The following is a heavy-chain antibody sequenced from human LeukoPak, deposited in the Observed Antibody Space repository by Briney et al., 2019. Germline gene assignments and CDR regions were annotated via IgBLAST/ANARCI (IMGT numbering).Heavy chain of an antibody. CDR1: GYTFTGYY. CDR3: AREGGPDIVGATTGAFDT. J-gene: IGHJ3*02. CDR2: INPNSGGT. V-gene: IGHV1-2*02. Sequence: ASVKVSCKASGYTFTGYYMHWVRQAPGQGLEWMGWINPNSGGTNYAQKFQGRVTMTRDTSISTAYMELSRLRSDDTAVYYCAREGGPDIVGATTGAFDTWGQGTMVTVSS. D-gene: IGHD1-26*01.